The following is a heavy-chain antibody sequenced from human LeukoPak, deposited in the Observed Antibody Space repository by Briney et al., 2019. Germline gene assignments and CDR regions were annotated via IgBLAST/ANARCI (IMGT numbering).Heavy chain of an antibody. CDR1: GYSISSGYY. CDR2: IYHSGST. V-gene: IGHV4-38-2*02. Sequence: SETLSLTCTVSGYSISSGYYWGWIRQPPGKGLEWIGSIYHSGSTYYNPSLKSRVTISVDTSKNQFSLKLSSVTAADTAVYYCAASVSEAFDIWGQGTMVTVSS. CDR3: AASVSEAFDI. J-gene: IGHJ3*02.